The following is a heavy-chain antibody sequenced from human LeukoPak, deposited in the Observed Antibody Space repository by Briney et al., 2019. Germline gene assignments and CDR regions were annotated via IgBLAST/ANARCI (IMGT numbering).Heavy chain of an antibody. D-gene: IGHD3-22*01. Sequence: PWASVKVSCTASGGTFSSYAISWVRQAPGQGLEWMGGIIPIFGTANCAQKFQGRVTITADESTSTAYMELSSLRSEDTAVYYCARNYYDSSGYYTDPFDYWGQGTLVTVSS. CDR2: IIPIFGTA. CDR3: ARNYYDSSGYYTDPFDY. J-gene: IGHJ4*02. CDR1: GGTFSSYA. V-gene: IGHV1-69*13.